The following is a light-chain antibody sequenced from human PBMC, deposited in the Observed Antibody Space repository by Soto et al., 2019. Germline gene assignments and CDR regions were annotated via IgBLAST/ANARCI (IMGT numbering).Light chain of an antibody. J-gene: IGKJ5*01. CDR2: DAS. CDR3: QQRSNWPPVT. CDR1: QSVSTY. V-gene: IGKV3-11*01. Sequence: EIVLTQSPATLSLSPGERATLSCSASQSVSTYLAWYQQKPGQAPRLLIYDASNRATGIPARFSGSGSGTDFTLTISSLEPEDFAVYYCQQRSNWPPVTFGQGRRLEI.